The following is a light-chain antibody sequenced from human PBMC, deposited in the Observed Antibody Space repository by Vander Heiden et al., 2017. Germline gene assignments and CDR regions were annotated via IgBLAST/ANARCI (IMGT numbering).Light chain of an antibody. CDR2: SNN. CDR1: SSNIGSNT. V-gene: IGLV1-44*01. Sequence: QSVLTQPPSASGTPGQRVTIPCSGSSSNIGSNTVNWYQQLPGTDPKLLIYSNNQRPSGVPDRVSGSKSGTSASLAISGLQSEDEADYYCAAWDDSLNGYVFGTGTKVTVL. J-gene: IGLJ1*01. CDR3: AAWDDSLNGYV.